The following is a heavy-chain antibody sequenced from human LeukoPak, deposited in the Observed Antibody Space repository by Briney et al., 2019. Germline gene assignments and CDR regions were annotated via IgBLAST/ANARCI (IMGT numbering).Heavy chain of an antibody. CDR3: ARPYCSGGSCYSGYFDY. Sequence: GESLKISCKGSGYSFTSYWIGWVRQMPGKGLEWMGIIYPGDSDTRYSPSFQGQVIISADKSISTAYLQWSSLKASDTAMYYCARPYCSGGSCYSGYFDYWGQGTLVTVSS. V-gene: IGHV5-51*01. CDR2: IYPGDSDT. D-gene: IGHD2-15*01. J-gene: IGHJ4*02. CDR1: GYSFTSYW.